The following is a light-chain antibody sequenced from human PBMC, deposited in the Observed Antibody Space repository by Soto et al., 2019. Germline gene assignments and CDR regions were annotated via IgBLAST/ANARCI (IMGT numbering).Light chain of an antibody. CDR2: GAS. V-gene: IGKV3-20*01. J-gene: IGKJ1*01. CDR3: QQYGSSPRT. CDR1: QSVSSSY. Sequence: EVVLTQSPCTLSLSPGEGATLSCRASQSVSSSYLAWYQQKPGQAPRLLIYGASSRATGIPDRFSGSGSGTDFTLTISRLEPEDFAVYYCQQYGSSPRTFGQGTKVDIK.